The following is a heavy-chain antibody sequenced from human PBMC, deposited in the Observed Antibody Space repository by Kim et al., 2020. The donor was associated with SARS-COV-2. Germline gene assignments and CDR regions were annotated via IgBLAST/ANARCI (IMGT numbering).Heavy chain of an antibody. D-gene: IGHD6-13*01. J-gene: IGHJ4*01. V-gene: IGHV3-30*04. Sequence: GGSLRLSCAASGFTFSSYAMHWVRQAPGKGLEWVAVISYDGSNKYYADSVKGRFTISRDNSKNTLYLQMNSLRAEDTAVYYCARDRGIAAAVYYFDYWG. CDR1: GFTFSSYA. CDR2: ISYDGSNK. CDR3: ARDRGIAAAVYYFDY.